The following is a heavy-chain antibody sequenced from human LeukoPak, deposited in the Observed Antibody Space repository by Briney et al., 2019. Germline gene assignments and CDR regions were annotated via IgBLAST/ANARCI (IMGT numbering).Heavy chain of an antibody. CDR3: ARLKNAFDI. CDR1: GYSFTSYW. J-gene: IGHJ3*02. V-gene: IGHV5-51*01. CDR2: IYPGDSNT. Sequence: GESLKISCKGSGYSFTSYWIAWVRQMPGKGLEWMGIIYPGDSNTRYSPSFQGQVTISADKSITTAYLQWSSLKTSDTAVYYCARLKNAFDIWGQGTMVTVSS.